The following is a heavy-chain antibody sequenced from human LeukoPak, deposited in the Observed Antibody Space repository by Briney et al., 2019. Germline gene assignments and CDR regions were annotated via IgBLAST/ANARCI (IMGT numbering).Heavy chain of an antibody. V-gene: IGHV3-53*01. CDR1: GFTVSSNS. Sequence: GGYLRLSCTVSGFTVSSNSMSLVRQAPGKGLEWVSFIYSDNTHYSDSVKGRFTISRDNSKNTLYLQMNSLRAEDTAVYYCARRAGAYSHPYDYWGQGTLVTVSS. J-gene: IGHJ4*02. D-gene: IGHD4/OR15-4a*01. CDR3: ARRAGAYSHPYDY. CDR2: IYSDNT.